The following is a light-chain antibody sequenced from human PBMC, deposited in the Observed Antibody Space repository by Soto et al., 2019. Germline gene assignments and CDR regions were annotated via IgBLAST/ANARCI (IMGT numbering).Light chain of an antibody. CDR3: NSYAGSYNWV. J-gene: IGLJ3*02. Sequence: QSALTQPPSASGSPGQSVTISCTGTSSDVGGYNYVSWYQQHPGKAPKLLIYEVSKRPSGVPDRFSGSKSGNTASLAVSGLQAADEADYYCNSYAGSYNWVFGGGTKLPVL. V-gene: IGLV2-8*01. CDR1: SSDVGGYNY. CDR2: EVS.